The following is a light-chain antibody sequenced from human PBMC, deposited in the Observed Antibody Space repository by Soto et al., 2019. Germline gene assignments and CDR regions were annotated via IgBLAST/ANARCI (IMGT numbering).Light chain of an antibody. V-gene: IGLV2-14*01. CDR3: SSYTNYNHVV. Sequence: QSAPTQPASVSGSPGQSITISCTGTTSDVGGFNYVSWYQLNPGKAPKLMVYEVSNRPSGVSNRFSGSKSGNTASLTISGLQAEDEADYYCSSYTNYNHVVFGGGTKVTVL. CDR1: TSDVGGFNY. J-gene: IGLJ2*01. CDR2: EVS.